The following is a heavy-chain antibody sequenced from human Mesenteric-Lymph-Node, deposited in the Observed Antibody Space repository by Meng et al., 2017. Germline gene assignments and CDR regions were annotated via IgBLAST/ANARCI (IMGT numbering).Heavy chain of an antibody. CDR2: ISGTGDST. Sequence: LVESRGGLVRPGGSLRLSCASSGFTFSGNAMSWVRQAPGQGLEWVSAISGTGDSTFYADSVKGRFTISRDNSKSSLHLEMNSLRVEDTAVYYCAKGAKVNSWVFDSWGQGTLVTVSS. V-gene: IGHV3-23*04. J-gene: IGHJ4*02. D-gene: IGHD2/OR15-2a*01. CDR1: GFTFSGNA. CDR3: AKGAKVNSWVFDS.